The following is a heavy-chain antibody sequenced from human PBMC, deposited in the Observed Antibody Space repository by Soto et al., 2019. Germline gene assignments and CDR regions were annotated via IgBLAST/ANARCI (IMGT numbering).Heavy chain of an antibody. Sequence: QVQLVQSGAEVQKPGSSVKVSCKVSGDTFNTYTIIWVRQAPGQGLEWMGRIIPILAVTTYSRKFQGRLSITADESTSTAYMEVSSLRSEDTAIYYCAARYCSAATCFNPGAYWGQGTLVAVSS. D-gene: IGHD2-8*02. V-gene: IGHV1-69*02. J-gene: IGHJ4*02. CDR3: AARYCSAATCFNPGAY. CDR1: GDTFNTYT. CDR2: IIPILAVT.